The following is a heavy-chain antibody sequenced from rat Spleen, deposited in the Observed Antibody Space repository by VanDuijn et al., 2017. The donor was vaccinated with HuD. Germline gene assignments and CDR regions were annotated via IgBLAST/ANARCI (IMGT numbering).Heavy chain of an antibody. J-gene: IGHJ4*01. V-gene: IGHV5-25*01. CDR3: ARPHSSHYVMDA. CDR1: GFTFSNYD. Sequence: EVQLVESGGGLVQPGRSMKLSCAVSGFTFSNYDMAWVRQAPGKGLEWVATITSAGGTTYYPDSVKGRFSISRDNAKSTLYLQMDSLRSEDTATYYCARPHSSHYVMDAWGQGASVTVSS. CDR2: ITSAGGTT. D-gene: IGHD1-8*01.